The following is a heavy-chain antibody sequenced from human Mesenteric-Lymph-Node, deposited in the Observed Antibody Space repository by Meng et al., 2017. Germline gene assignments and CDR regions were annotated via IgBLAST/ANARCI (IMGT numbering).Heavy chain of an antibody. Sequence: GESLKISCAASGFTLSSYWMHWFRQAPGKGLVWVSAISGSGGSTYYADSVKGRFTISRDNAKNSLYLQMDTLSSDDTALYYCARGSGSYYTLDYWGQGTLVTVSS. CDR1: GFTLSSYW. V-gene: IGHV3-74*01. D-gene: IGHD1-26*01. CDR2: ISGSGGST. J-gene: IGHJ4*02. CDR3: ARGSGSYYTLDY.